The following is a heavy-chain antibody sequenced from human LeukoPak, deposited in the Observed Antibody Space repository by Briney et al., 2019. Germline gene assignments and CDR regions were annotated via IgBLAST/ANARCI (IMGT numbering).Heavy chain of an antibody. J-gene: IGHJ4*02. Sequence: PSETLSLTCTVSGDSISSDFWSWIRQPPGKGLEWIGYMYYSGSTNYNPSLKSRVTMSVDTSKNQFSLKLSSVTAADTAVYYCARKEGTHWGQGTLVTVPS. D-gene: IGHD1-1*01. V-gene: IGHV4-59*01. CDR1: GDSISSDF. CDR3: ARKEGTH. CDR2: MYYSGST.